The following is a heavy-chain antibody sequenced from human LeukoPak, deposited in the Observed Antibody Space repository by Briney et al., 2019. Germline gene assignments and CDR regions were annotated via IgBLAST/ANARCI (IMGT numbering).Heavy chain of an antibody. CDR3: ARVNLGYCSCTSCYTGWFDP. Sequence: GGSLRLSCAASGFTVSSNYMSWVRQAPGKGLEWVSVIYSGGSTYYADSVKGRFTISRDNSNNTLYLQMNSLRAEDTAVYYCARVNLGYCSCTSCYTGWFDPWGQGTLVTVSS. CDR2: IYSGGST. V-gene: IGHV3-66*02. CDR1: GFTVSSNY. D-gene: IGHD2-2*02. J-gene: IGHJ5*02.